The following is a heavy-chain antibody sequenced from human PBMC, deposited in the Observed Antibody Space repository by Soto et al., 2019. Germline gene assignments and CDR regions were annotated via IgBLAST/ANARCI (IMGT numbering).Heavy chain of an antibody. CDR1: GYTFTGYY. J-gene: IGHJ6*02. D-gene: IGHD3-3*01. Sequence: ASVKVSCKASGYTFTGYYVHWVRQAPGQGLEWMGWINPNSGGTNYAQNFQGWVTLTRDTSFSTAYMELRRPRSDDTAVYYCARGVELRFLEWFPYGMDVWGQGTTVTVSS. V-gene: IGHV1-2*04. CDR2: INPNSGGT. CDR3: ARGVELRFLEWFPYGMDV.